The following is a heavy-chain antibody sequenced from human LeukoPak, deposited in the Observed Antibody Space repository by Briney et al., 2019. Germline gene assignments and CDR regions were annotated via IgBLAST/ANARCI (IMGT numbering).Heavy chain of an antibody. CDR1: GFTVSGNY. Sequence: GGSLRLSCAASGFTVSGNYMSWVRQAPGKGLEWVSVIYSGGATYYADSVKGRFTISRDNSKNTLYLQMNSLRAEDTAVYNCASGRIAARPYFDYWGQGTLVTVSS. V-gene: IGHV3-53*01. CDR2: IYSGGAT. J-gene: IGHJ4*02. CDR3: ASGRIAARPYFDY. D-gene: IGHD6-6*01.